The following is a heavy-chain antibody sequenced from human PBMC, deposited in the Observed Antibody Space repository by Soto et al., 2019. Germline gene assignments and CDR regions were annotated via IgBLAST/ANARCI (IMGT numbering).Heavy chain of an antibody. V-gene: IGHV5-51*01. D-gene: IGHD6-13*01. CDR2: IHPGDSDT. J-gene: IGHJ6*02. CDR1: GYSFTTYW. Sequence: EESLKISCKGSGYSFTTYWIGWVRQMPGKGLEWMGLIHPGDSDTRYSPSFQGQVTISADKSISTAYLQWSSLKASDTAMYYCARTSAAGKYYYGMDVWGQGTTVTVSS. CDR3: ARTSAAGKYYYGMDV.